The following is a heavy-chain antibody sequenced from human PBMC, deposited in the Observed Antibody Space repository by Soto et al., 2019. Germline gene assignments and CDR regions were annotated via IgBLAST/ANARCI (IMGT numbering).Heavy chain of an antibody. V-gene: IGHV4-4*02. CDR2: IYHSGST. Sequence: SATLSLTCAVSGGSISSSNWWSWVRQPPGKGLEWIGEIYHSGSTNYNPSLKSRVTISVDKSKNQFSLKLSSVTAADTAVYYCARVHTLLWFGELPDYYYYGMDVWGQGTTVT. J-gene: IGHJ6*02. CDR3: ARVHTLLWFGELPDYYYYGMDV. CDR1: GGSISSSNW. D-gene: IGHD3-10*01.